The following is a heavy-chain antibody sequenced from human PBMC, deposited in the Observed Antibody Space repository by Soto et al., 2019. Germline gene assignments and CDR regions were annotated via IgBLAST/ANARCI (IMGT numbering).Heavy chain of an antibody. J-gene: IGHJ4*02. CDR3: ACVGTILGVVSSFDD. CDR1: GGSISNYY. CDR2: IYHRGTT. V-gene: IGHV4-59*01. Sequence: QVQLQESGPGLVKPSETLSLTCSVSGGSISNYYWSWIRQPPGKGLEYIGYIYHRGTTNYNPSLKRRVTMSVDMSKNQFSLKLSSVTAADTAVYSCACVGTILGVVSSFDDWGQGTLVTVSS. D-gene: IGHD3-3*01.